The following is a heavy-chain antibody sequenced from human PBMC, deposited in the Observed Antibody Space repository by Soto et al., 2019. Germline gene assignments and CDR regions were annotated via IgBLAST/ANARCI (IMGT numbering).Heavy chain of an antibody. CDR3: AGMPYTSGLRFDP. V-gene: IGHV4-30-2*01. D-gene: IGHD6-19*01. CDR1: GDSYSISTYS. Sequence: LTCNMSGDSYSISTYSWSWIRQPPGKALQWIGFIYQSGVTSYNPSLASRVSISLDRSNNQCSLKLKSVTAADTAVYFCAGMPYTSGLRFDPWGPGTLVTVSS. CDR2: IYQSGVT. J-gene: IGHJ5*02.